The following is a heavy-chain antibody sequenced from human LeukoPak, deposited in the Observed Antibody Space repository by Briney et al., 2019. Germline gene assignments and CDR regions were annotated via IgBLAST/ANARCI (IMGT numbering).Heavy chain of an antibody. CDR3: ARSFVFQSPYFDY. J-gene: IGHJ4*02. CDR1: GFTFSRRW. Sequence: GGSLRLSCAASGFTFSRRWMYWVRQAPGKGLEWVAVIWYDGSNKYYADSVKGRFTISRDNSKNTLYLQMNSLRAEDTAVYYCARSFVFQSPYFDYWGQGTLVTVSS. CDR2: IWYDGSNK. V-gene: IGHV3-33*08. D-gene: IGHD2/OR15-2a*01.